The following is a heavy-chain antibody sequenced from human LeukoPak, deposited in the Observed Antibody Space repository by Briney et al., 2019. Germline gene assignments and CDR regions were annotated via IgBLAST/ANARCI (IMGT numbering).Heavy chain of an antibody. CDR2: MYNRGST. CDR1: GDSISNYY. Sequence: PSETLSLTCTVSGDSISNYYWSWIRQSPGEELEWIGYMYNRGSTIYNPSLKSRVTISTDTSKNQFSLRLTSVTAADTAVYYCARAEKAVTGTLDYWGQGTLITVSS. V-gene: IGHV4-59*01. D-gene: IGHD6-19*01. J-gene: IGHJ4*02. CDR3: ARAEKAVTGTLDY.